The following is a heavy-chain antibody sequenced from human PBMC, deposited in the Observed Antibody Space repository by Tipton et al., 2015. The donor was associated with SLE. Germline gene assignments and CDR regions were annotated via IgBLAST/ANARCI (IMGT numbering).Heavy chain of an antibody. Sequence: LRLSCAVYGGSFSPYSWSWIRQPPGKGLEWIGEINHSGSTNYNPSLESRVTISVDTSKNQFSLKLSSVTAADTAVYYCARHLTDYFDYWGQGTLVTVSS. J-gene: IGHJ4*02. CDR2: INHSGST. CDR1: GGSFSPYS. V-gene: IGHV4-34*01. D-gene: IGHD2-8*02. CDR3: ARHLTDYFDY.